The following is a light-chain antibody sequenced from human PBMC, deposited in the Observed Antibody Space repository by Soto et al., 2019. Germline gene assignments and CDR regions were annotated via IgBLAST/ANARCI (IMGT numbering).Light chain of an antibody. CDR1: QSISVW. Sequence: DIHMIQTNSTLSASVGDRVTITCRVSQSISVWLAWYQQKAGKAPNLLIYKASRLESGVPSRFSGSGSGTEFTLTINILQPDDFATYYCQQYKSYWTFGQGTNVDIK. J-gene: IGKJ1*01. CDR2: KAS. CDR3: QQYKSYWT. V-gene: IGKV1-5*03.